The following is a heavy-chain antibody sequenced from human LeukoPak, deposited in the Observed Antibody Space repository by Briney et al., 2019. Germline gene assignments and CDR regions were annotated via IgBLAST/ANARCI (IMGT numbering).Heavy chain of an antibody. V-gene: IGHV4-4*02. CDR2: IYHGGDT. D-gene: IGHD6-19*01. CDR1: GGSITSHSW. CDR3: ASHVTVLGTRGFDY. Sequence: SETLSLTCAVSGGSITSHSWWSWVRQPPGKGREWIGEIYHGGDTNYDPSVKSRVTMSVDKSKNHFSLNLRSVTAADTAIYYCASHVTVLGTRGFDYWGQGILVTVFS. J-gene: IGHJ4*02.